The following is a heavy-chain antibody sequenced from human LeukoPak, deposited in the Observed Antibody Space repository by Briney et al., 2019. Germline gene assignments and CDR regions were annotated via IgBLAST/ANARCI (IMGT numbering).Heavy chain of an antibody. D-gene: IGHD3-22*01. CDR2: IYYSGST. CDR3: ARARYGYYDSSGYCDY. CDR1: GGSISSSSYY. V-gene: IGHV4-61*05. Sequence: KSSETLSLTCTVSGGSISSSSYYWGWIRQPPGKGLEWIGYIYYSGSTNYNPSLKSRVTISVDTSKNQFSLKLSSVTAADTAVYYCARARYGYYDSSGYCDYWGQGTLVTVSS. J-gene: IGHJ4*02.